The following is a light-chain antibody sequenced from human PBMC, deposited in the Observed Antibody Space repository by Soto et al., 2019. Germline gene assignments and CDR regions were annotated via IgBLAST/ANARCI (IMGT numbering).Light chain of an antibody. CDR3: QQYDNWPLT. Sequence: EIVMTQSPATLSVSPGERATLSCRASQSVSSNLAWYQQKSGQTPRLPIYGASTRATDIPARFSGSGSGREFTLTISSLQSEDFAVYYCQQYDNWPLTFRGGTKVEIK. J-gene: IGKJ4*01. CDR2: GAS. V-gene: IGKV3-15*01. CDR1: QSVSSN.